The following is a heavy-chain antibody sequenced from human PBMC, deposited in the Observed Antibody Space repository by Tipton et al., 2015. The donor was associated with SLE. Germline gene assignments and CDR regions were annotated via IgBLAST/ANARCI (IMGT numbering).Heavy chain of an antibody. CDR1: GDSISNYY. Sequence: TLSLTCTVSGDSISNYYWCWIRQTPGKGMEWIGYIYYSGNTNYNPSLKSRVTISIDTSKNQFSLNLTSVTPADTAIYYCARLNFCTNDVCQYAFDIWGQGTMVTVSS. J-gene: IGHJ3*02. CDR3: ARLNFCTNDVCQYAFDI. V-gene: IGHV4-59*01. D-gene: IGHD2-8*01. CDR2: IYYSGNT.